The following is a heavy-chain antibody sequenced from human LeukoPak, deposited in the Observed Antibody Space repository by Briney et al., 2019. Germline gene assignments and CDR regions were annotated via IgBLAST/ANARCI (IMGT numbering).Heavy chain of an antibody. D-gene: IGHD6-6*01. CDR3: AKRVAYSSSSVYMDV. CDR2: ISGSGGST. V-gene: IGHV3-23*01. CDR1: GFTFSSYA. Sequence: RGSLRLSCAASGFTFSSYAMSWVRQAPGKGLEWVSAISGSGGSTYYADSVKGRFTISRDNSKNTLYLQMNSLRAEDTAVYYCAKRVAYSSSSVYMDVWGKGTTVTVSS. J-gene: IGHJ6*03.